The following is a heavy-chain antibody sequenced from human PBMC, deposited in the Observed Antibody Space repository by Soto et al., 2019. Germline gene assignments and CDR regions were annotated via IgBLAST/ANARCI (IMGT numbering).Heavy chain of an antibody. CDR3: ASRDPGTSVDY. CDR2: IYRTGST. D-gene: IGHD1-7*01. V-gene: IGHV4-39*07. J-gene: IGHJ4*02. Sequence: PSETLSLTCTVSGGSFLTSSHYWGWVRQPPGQGLEWIGEIYRTGSTNYNPSLKSRVTISLDKSENQFSLKVTSLTAADTAVYYCASRDPGTSVDYWGQGTLVTVSS. CDR1: GGSFLTSSHY.